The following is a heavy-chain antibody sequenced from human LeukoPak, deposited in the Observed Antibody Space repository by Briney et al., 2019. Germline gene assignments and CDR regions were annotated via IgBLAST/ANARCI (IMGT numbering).Heavy chain of an antibody. CDR3: VRGRSPADY. Sequence: GGSLRLSCVASGFTFSSLIMNWVRQAPGKGLEWVAYISGSSVTINYADSVKGRFTTSRDNAKNSVYLQMDSLRVEDTAVYYCVRGRSPADYWGQGTLVTVSS. CDR2: ISGSSVTI. CDR1: GFTFSSLI. J-gene: IGHJ4*02. V-gene: IGHV3-48*04.